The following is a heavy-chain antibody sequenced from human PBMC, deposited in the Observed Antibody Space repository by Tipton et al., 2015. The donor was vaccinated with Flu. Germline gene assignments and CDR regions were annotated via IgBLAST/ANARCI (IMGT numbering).Heavy chain of an antibody. Sequence: TLSLTCTVSGGSISRSGYYWSWIRQHPGKGLEWIGYIYSSGSTYYNPSLKSRVTISLDTSENQFSLKLTSVTAADTAIYYCAGAGAVVVHFDFWGQGNLVTVSS. CDR2: IYSSGST. J-gene: IGHJ4*02. D-gene: IGHD2-21*01. CDR3: AGAGAVVVHFDF. CDR1: GGSISRSGYY. V-gene: IGHV4-31*03.